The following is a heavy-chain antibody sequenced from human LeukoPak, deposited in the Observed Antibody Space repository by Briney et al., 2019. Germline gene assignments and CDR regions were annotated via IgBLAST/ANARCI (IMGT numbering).Heavy chain of an antibody. J-gene: IGHJ4*02. CDR1: WITVRRHL. CDR3: AKDDRAVAGTGYFDY. D-gene: IGHD6-19*01. V-gene: IGHV3-53*05. CDR2: DYSGGST. Sequence: GFLGLFWAAFWITVRRHLNGWVRPGPGKGAGWVSVDYSGGSTYYADSVKGRFTISRDNRKNYLYLQMNSLRAEDTALYYCAKDDRAVAGTGYFDYWGQGTLVTVSS.